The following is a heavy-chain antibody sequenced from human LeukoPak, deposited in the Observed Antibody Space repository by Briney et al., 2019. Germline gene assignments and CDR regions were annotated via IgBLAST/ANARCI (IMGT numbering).Heavy chain of an antibody. D-gene: IGHD6-19*01. V-gene: IGHV4-39*01. Sequence: WVRQASGKGLEWIGSIYYSGSTYYNPSLKSRVTISVDTSKNQFSLKLSSVTAADTAVYYCARHVTGYSSGWYFRDYYYMDVWGKGTTVTISS. CDR2: IYYSGST. CDR3: ARHVTGYSSGWYFRDYYYMDV. J-gene: IGHJ6*03.